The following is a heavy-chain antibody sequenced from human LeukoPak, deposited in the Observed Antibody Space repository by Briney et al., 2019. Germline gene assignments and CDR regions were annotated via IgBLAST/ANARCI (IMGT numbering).Heavy chain of an antibody. Sequence: PSETLSLTCTVSGGSTSSDYWSWIRQSPGKGLEWVGYVYNSGDTGKNPSLKSRVTILLDTSKNQCSLKLTSVSPADTAVYYCARLKLGAYFDLWGRGTLVTVSS. V-gene: IGHV4-59*08. CDR2: VYNSGDT. J-gene: IGHJ2*01. CDR1: GGSTSSDY. CDR3: ARLKLGAYFDL. D-gene: IGHD3-16*01.